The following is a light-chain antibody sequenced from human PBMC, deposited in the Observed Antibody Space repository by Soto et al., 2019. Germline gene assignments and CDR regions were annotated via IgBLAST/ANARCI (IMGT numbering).Light chain of an antibody. V-gene: IGKV3-15*01. J-gene: IGKJ1*01. CDR2: GAS. Sequence: EIVMTQSPATLSVSPGERATLSCSASQSVSGNLAWYQQKPGQAPRLLIYGASTRATGIPARFGGSGSGTDFTLTISRLEPEEFAVYFCQQYGNSPPWTFRQGTKVEL. CDR3: QQYGNSPPWT. CDR1: QSVSGN.